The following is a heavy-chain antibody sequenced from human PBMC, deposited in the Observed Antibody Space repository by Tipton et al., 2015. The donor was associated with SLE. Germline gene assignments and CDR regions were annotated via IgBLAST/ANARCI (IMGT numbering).Heavy chain of an antibody. CDR3: ANNSGSHGGFDY. D-gene: IGHD1-26*01. J-gene: IGHJ4*02. CDR2: IYTSGST. Sequence: TLSLTCTVSGGSISSGSYYWSWIRQPAGKGLEWIGHIYTSGSTNYNPSLKSRVNISVDTSKNQFSLKLSSVTAADTAVYYCANNSGSHGGFDYWGQGTLVTVSS. CDR1: GGSISSGSYY. V-gene: IGHV4-61*09.